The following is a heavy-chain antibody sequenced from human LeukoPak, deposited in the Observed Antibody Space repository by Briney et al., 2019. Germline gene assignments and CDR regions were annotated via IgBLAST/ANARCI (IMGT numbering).Heavy chain of an antibody. CDR3: AKDPNGDYVGAFDI. D-gene: IGHD3-16*01. Sequence: RGSLRLSCAASGFTFSRYAMIWVRQGPGKGLEWVSAIRGNGGGTEYADSVKGRFTISRDNSKNTLYLYMNSLRGEDTAVYYCAKDPNGDYVGAFDIWGQGIMVTVSS. CDR2: IRGNGGGT. J-gene: IGHJ3*02. CDR1: GFTFSRYA. V-gene: IGHV3-23*01.